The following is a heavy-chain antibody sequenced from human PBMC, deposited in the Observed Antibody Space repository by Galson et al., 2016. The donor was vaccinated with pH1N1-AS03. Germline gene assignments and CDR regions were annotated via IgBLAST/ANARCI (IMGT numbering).Heavy chain of an antibody. V-gene: IGHV1-69*13. CDR3: ATAPYYGSGTYHYYTYYGMDV. J-gene: IGHJ6*02. D-gene: IGHD3-10*01. CDR1: GGTFSNYA. Sequence: SVKVSCKASGGTFSNYAIIWVRQAPGQGLEWMGGIIPIFGTTNYAQKFQGRVTNTADESTSTAYMELSSLRSEDTAVYYCATAPYYGSGTYHYYTYYGMDVWGQGTTVTVSS. CDR2: IIPIFGTT.